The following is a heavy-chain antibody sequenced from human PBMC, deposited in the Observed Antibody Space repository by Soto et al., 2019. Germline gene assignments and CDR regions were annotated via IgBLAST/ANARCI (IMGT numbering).Heavy chain of an antibody. D-gene: IGHD3-9*01. CDR1: GFTVNSNY. CDR3: ATLTKYDILTGFYPC. CDR2: IYSDGST. Sequence: EVQLVESGGGLVQPGGSLRLSCAASGFTVNSNYMSWVRQAPGKGLEWVSVIYSDGSTYYADSLKGRFIISRDNSNNTLYFQMNSLRAEATAVYYCATLTKYDILTGFYPCWGQGTLVTVSS. J-gene: IGHJ4*02. V-gene: IGHV3-66*01.